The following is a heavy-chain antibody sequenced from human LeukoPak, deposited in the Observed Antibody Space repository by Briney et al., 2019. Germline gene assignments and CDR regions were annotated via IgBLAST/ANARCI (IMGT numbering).Heavy chain of an antibody. CDR3: ARVGRVRGVTEYLYYYYYMDV. V-gene: IGHV4-4*07. J-gene: IGHJ6*03. CDR2: ISATGST. CDR1: GGSISSYY. Sequence: SETLSLTCTVSGGSISSYYWSWVRQPAGKGLEWIGRISATGSTNYNPSLKSRVTMLLDTSKNQFSLKLTSVTAADTAVYYCARVGRVRGVTEYLYYYYYMDVWGKGTTVTISS. D-gene: IGHD3-10*01.